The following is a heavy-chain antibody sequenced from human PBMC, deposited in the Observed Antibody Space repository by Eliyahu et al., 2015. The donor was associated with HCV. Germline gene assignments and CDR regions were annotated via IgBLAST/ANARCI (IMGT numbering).Heavy chain of an antibody. CDR1: GGXFSSYA. Sequence: QVQLVQSGAEVKKPGSSVKVSCKASGGXFSSYAISWVRQAPGXGLEWMGGIIPIFGTANYAQKXQGRVTITADKSTSTAYMELSSLRSEDTAVYYCARDVYYDILTGRNYYYYGMDVWGQGTTVTVSS. CDR3: ARDVYYDILTGRNYYYYGMDV. J-gene: IGHJ6*02. D-gene: IGHD3-9*01. CDR2: IIPIFGTA. V-gene: IGHV1-69*06.